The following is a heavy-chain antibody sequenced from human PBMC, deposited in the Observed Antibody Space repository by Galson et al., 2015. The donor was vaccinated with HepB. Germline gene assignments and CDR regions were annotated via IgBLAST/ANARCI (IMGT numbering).Heavy chain of an antibody. CDR1: GGSFSGYY. CDR2: INHSGST. J-gene: IGHJ1*01. D-gene: IGHD2-15*01. CDR3: ATTGDCSGGSCYYFQH. V-gene: IGHV4-34*01. Sequence: TLSLTCAVYGGSFSGYYWSWIRQPPGKGLEWIGEINHSGSTNYNPSLKSRVTISVDTSKNQFSLKLSSVTAADTAVYYCATTGDCSGGSCYYFQHWGQGTLVTVSS.